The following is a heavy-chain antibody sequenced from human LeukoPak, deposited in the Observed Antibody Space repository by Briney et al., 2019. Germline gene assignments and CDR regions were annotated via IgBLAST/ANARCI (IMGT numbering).Heavy chain of an antibody. CDR1: GGSFSGYY. V-gene: IGHV4-34*01. Sequence: PSETLSLTCAVYGGSFSGYYWSWIRQPPGKGLEWIGEINHSGSTNYNPSLKSRVTISVDTSMNQFSLELSSVTAADTAVYYCARVLGIVVVTAIANWFDPWGQGTLVTVSS. D-gene: IGHD2-21*02. CDR3: ARVLGIVVVTAIANWFDP. CDR2: INHSGST. J-gene: IGHJ5*02.